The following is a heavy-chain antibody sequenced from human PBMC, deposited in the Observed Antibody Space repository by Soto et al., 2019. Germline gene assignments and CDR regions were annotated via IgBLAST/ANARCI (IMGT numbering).Heavy chain of an antibody. D-gene: IGHD4-17*01. CDR3: ARAYGGNDYYYYGIDV. CDR2: IYYSGST. Sequence: QVQLQESGPGLVKPSQTLSLTCTVSGGSISSGDYYWSWIRQPPGKGLEWIGYIYYSGSTYYNPSLKSRVTISVDTSKNQFSLKLSSVTAADTAVYYCARAYGGNDYYYYGIDVWGQGTTVTVSS. V-gene: IGHV4-30-4*01. J-gene: IGHJ6*02. CDR1: GGSISSGDYY.